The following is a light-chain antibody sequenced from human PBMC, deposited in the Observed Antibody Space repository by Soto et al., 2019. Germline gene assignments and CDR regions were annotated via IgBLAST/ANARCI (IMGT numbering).Light chain of an antibody. CDR3: QQRSNWPRT. CDR1: QSVSGD. Sequence: EIALTQSPATLSVSPGESATLSCRASQSVSGDLAWYQQKPGQAPRLLIFRASSRARDVPARFSGGGSGTEFTLTISTLQSEDFAVYYCQQRSNWPRTFGGGTKVDIK. CDR2: RAS. J-gene: IGKJ4*02. V-gene: IGKV3-15*01.